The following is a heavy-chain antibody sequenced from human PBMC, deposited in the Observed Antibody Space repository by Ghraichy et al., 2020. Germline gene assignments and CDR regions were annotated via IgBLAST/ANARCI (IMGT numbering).Heavy chain of an antibody. CDR3: ACPSLYSTVDY. J-gene: IGHJ4*02. D-gene: IGHD6-13*01. CDR2: IYYSGST. CDR1: GGSISSSSYY. Sequence: SQTLSLTCTVSGGSISSSSYYWGWIRQPPGKGLEWIGSIYYSGSTYYNPSLKSRVTISVDTSKNQFSLKLSSVTAADTAVYYCACPSLYSTVDYWGQGTLVTVSS. V-gene: IGHV4-39*01.